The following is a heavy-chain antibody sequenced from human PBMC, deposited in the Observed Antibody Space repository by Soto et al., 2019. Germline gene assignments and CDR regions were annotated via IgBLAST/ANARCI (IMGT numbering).Heavy chain of an antibody. Sequence: PVGSLSLSCAASGFTFTDYAMHWVRQAPGKGLEWVAVISKDGSTKYYADSVKGRFTFSRDNSKNTLFLQMNSLKTEDTAMYYCARDENTAMVHYFDYWGQGALVTVSS. V-gene: IGHV3-30-3*01. CDR2: ISKDGSTK. D-gene: IGHD5-18*01. J-gene: IGHJ4*02. CDR1: GFTFTDYA. CDR3: ARDENTAMVHYFDY.